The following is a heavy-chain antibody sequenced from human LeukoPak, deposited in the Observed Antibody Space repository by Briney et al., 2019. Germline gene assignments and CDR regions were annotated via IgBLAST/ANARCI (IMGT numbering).Heavy chain of an antibody. CDR1: GGSFSGYY. CDR2: INHSGST. D-gene: IGHD1-26*01. Sequence: SETLSLTCAVYGGSFSGYYWSWIRQPPGKGLEWIGEINHSGSTNYNPSLKSRVTISVDTSKTQFSLKLSSVTAADTAVYYCARERWELPVFDYWGQGTLVTVSS. CDR3: ARERWELPVFDY. J-gene: IGHJ4*02. V-gene: IGHV4-34*01.